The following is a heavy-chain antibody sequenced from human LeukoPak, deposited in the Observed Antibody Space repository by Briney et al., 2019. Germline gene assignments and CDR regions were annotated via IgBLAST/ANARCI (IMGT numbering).Heavy chain of an antibody. V-gene: IGHV4-38-2*02. CDR3: ARGITMIVVHEPYFDY. Sequence: PSETLSLTCTVSGYSISSGYYWGWIRPPPGKGLEWIGSIYHSGSTYYNPSLESRVTISVDTSKNQFSLKLSSVTAADTAVYYCARGITMIVVHEPYFDYWGQGTLVTVSS. CDR1: GYSISSGYY. D-gene: IGHD3-22*01. J-gene: IGHJ4*02. CDR2: IYHSGST.